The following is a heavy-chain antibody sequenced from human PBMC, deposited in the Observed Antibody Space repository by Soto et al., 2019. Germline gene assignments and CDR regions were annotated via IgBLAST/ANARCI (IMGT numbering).Heavy chain of an antibody. CDR2: ISWNSGSI. V-gene: IGHV3-9*01. CDR1: GFTFDDYA. D-gene: IGHD5-18*01. Sequence: EVQLVESGGGLVQPGRSLRLSCAASGFTFDDYAMHWVRQAPGKGLEWVSGISWNSGSIGYADSVKGRFTISRGNAKNSLYLQMNSLRAEDTALYYCAKEYSYGLGGYYYYYGMDVWGQGTTVTVSS. CDR3: AKEYSYGLGGYYYYYGMDV. J-gene: IGHJ6*02.